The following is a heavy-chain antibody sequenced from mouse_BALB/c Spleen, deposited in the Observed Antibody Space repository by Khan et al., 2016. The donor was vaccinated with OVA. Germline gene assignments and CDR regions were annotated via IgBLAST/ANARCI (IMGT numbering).Heavy chain of an antibody. CDR2: ISSGGSYT. J-gene: IGHJ3*01. Sequence: EVQLVESGGDLVKPGGSLKLSCAASGFTLSTYGMSWVRQTPDKRLEWVATISSGGSYTYYPDSVKGRFPISRDNAKNTLYLQMSSLKSEYTAKYYGARLAYYYNSEGFAYWGQGTLVTVSA. V-gene: IGHV5-6*01. CDR1: GFTLSTYG. CDR3: ARLAYYYNSEGFAY. D-gene: IGHD1-1*01.